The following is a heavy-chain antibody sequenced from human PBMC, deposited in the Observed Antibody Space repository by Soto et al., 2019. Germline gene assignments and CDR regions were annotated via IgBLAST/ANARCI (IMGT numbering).Heavy chain of an antibody. Sequence: PGGSLRLSCAASGFTFSSYAMHWVRQAPGKGLEWVAVISYDGSNKYYADSVKGRFTISRDNSKNTLYLQMNSLRAEDTAVYYCASARDGYKRTYYFEYWGQGTLVTVSS. CDR2: ISYDGSNK. CDR1: GFTFSSYA. D-gene: IGHD5-12*01. CDR3: ASARDGYKRTYYFEY. J-gene: IGHJ4*02. V-gene: IGHV3-30-3*01.